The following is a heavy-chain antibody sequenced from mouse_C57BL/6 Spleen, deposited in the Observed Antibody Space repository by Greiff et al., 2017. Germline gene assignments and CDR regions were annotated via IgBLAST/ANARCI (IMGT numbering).Heavy chain of an antibody. CDR1: GYTFTSYW. D-gene: IGHD1-1*01. CDR3: ARYGSSDVRGFFDY. V-gene: IGHV1-72*01. CDR2: IDPNSGGT. Sequence: QVQLQQPGAELVKPGASVKLSCKASGYTFTSYWMHWVKQRPGRGLEWIGRIDPNSGGTKYNEKFKRKATLTVDKPSSTAYMQLSSLTSEDSAVYDCARYGSSDVRGFFDYWGQGTTLTVSS. J-gene: IGHJ2*01.